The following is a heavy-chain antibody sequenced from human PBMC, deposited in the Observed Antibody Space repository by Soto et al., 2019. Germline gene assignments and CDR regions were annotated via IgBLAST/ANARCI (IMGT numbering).Heavy chain of an antibody. J-gene: IGHJ4*02. CDR3: TRVGLGSSGSADY. CDR2: IKNKANSYTT. CDR1: GFTFSDHY. D-gene: IGHD6-19*01. V-gene: IGHV3-72*01. Sequence: EVQLVESGGGLVQPEGSLRLSCAASGFTFSDHYMDWVRQAPGKGLEWVGRIKNKANSYTTEYAAHVKGRFIISRDDSKNAVFLQMNRLNTDATAVYYCTRVGLGSSGSADYWGQGNLVTVSS.